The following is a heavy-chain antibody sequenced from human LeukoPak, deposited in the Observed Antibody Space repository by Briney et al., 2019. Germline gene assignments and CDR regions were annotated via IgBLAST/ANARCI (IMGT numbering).Heavy chain of an antibody. CDR1: GYTFTNYG. V-gene: IGHV1-18*01. Sequence: ASVKVSCKASGYTFTNYGICWVRQAPGQGLEWMGWISAYNGNTNYAQKLQGRVTMTTDTSTSTAYMELSSLRSEDTAVYYCARDGDYYGSGNFDYWGQGTLVTVSS. J-gene: IGHJ4*02. CDR2: ISAYNGNT. D-gene: IGHD3-10*01. CDR3: ARDGDYYGSGNFDY.